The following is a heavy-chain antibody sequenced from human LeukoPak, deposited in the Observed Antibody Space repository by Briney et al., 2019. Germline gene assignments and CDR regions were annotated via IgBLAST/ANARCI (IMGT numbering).Heavy chain of an antibody. V-gene: IGHV4-59*01. D-gene: IGHD4-11*01. CDR1: GGSISSYY. CDR3: ARALHSKYYYYMYV. J-gene: IGHJ6*03. Sequence: PSETLSLTCTVSGGSISSYYWSWIRLPPGKGLEWIGYIYYSGSTNYNPSLKSRVTISVDTSKNQFSLKLSSVTAADTAVYYCARALHSKYYYYMYVWGKGTTVTVSS. CDR2: IYYSGST.